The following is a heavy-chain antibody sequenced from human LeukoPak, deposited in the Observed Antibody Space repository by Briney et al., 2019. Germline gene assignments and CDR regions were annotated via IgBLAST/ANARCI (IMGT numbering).Heavy chain of an antibody. CDR1: GFTFSSYG. Sequence: PGGSLRLSCAASGFTFSSYGMHWVRQAPGKGLEWVAFIRYDGSNTFHADSAKGRFTISRDNSKNTLYLQMNSLRPEDTALYYCAKDGAAYYDSGYYFDYWGQGTLVTVSS. V-gene: IGHV3-30*02. J-gene: IGHJ4*02. CDR2: IRYDGSNT. D-gene: IGHD3-22*01. CDR3: AKDGAAYYDSGYYFDY.